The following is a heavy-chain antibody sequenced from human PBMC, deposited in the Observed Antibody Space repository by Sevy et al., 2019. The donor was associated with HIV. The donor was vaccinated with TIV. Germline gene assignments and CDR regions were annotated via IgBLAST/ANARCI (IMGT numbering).Heavy chain of an antibody. CDR3: ARDLDIVVVVAAPTVGMDV. J-gene: IGHJ6*02. V-gene: IGHV1-2*02. CDR1: GYTFTGYY. D-gene: IGHD2-15*01. Sequence: ASVKVSCKASGYTFTGYYMPWVRQAPGQGLGWMGGINPNSGGTNYAQKFQGRVTMTRDTSISTAYMELSRLRSDDTAVYYCARDLDIVVVVAAPTVGMDVWGQGTTVTVSS. CDR2: INPNSGGT.